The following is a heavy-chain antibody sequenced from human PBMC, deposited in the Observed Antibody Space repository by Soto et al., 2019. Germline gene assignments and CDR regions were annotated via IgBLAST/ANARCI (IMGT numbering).Heavy chain of an antibody. Sequence: QVQLVQSGPEVKKPGASVKVSCKASGYTFTTYAIHWVRQAPGQGLEWMGWINAGYGNTEFSERFRGRVTITRDTSASTAHMELTGLTAEDTAVYCWARRVKSAGWLDPWGQGTLVTVSS. V-gene: IGHV1-3*01. CDR2: INAGYGNT. CDR1: GYTFTTYA. J-gene: IGHJ5*02. CDR3: ARRVKSAGWLDP.